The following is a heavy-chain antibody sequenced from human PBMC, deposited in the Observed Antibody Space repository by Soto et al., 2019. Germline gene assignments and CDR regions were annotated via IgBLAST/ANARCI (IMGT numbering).Heavy chain of an antibody. CDR1: GGTFSSYA. CDR3: ARIGYGGYDRYFQH. J-gene: IGHJ1*01. V-gene: IGHV1-69*13. CDR2: IIPIFGTA. D-gene: IGHD5-12*01. Sequence: SVKVSCKASGGTFSSYAISWVRQAPGQGLEWMGGIIPIFGTANYAQKFQGRVTITADESTSTAYMELSSLRSEDTAVYYCARIGYGGYDRYFQHWGQGTLVTVSS.